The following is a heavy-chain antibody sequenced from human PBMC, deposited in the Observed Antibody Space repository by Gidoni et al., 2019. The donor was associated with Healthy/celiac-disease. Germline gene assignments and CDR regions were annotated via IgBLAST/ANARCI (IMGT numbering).Heavy chain of an antibody. V-gene: IGHV3-30*04. D-gene: IGHD6-13*01. CDR1: GFTFSSYA. CDR2: ISYDGRNK. Sequence: VQPGRSLRLSCAASGFTFSSYAMHWVRQAQGKGLEWVAVISYDGRNKYYADSVKGRFTISRDNSKNTLYLQMNSLRAEDTAVYYCASAGVAAAGMNYYYMDVWGKGTTVTVSS. J-gene: IGHJ6*03. CDR3: ASAGVAAAGMNYYYMDV.